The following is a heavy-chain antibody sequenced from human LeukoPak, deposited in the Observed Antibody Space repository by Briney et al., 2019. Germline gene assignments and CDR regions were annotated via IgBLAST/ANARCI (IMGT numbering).Heavy chain of an antibody. D-gene: IGHD1-7*01. V-gene: IGHV1-69*13. CDR2: VIPIFGTA. CDR1: GYTFTGYY. CDR3: AREKGAGTTPYNWFDP. Sequence: SVKVSCKASGYTFTGYYMHWVRQAPGQGLEWMGGVIPIFGTANYAQKFQGRVTITADESTSTAYMELSSLRSEDTAVYYCAREKGAGTTPYNWFDPWGQGTLVTVSS. J-gene: IGHJ5*02.